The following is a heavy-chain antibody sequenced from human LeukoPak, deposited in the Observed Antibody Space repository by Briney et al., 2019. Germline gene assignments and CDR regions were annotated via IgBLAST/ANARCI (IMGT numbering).Heavy chain of an antibody. Sequence: GGSLRLSCASSGFTFSTHAMAWVRQAPGKGLEWVSAISGSGDHTYFADSVKGRVTISRDNSKNTLYLQMNSLRAEDTAVYFCARDPHTKGWHALFDHWGQGTLVTVSS. CDR3: ARDPHTKGWHALFDH. CDR1: GFTFSTHA. J-gene: IGHJ4*02. CDR2: ISGSGDHT. V-gene: IGHV3-23*01. D-gene: IGHD6-19*01.